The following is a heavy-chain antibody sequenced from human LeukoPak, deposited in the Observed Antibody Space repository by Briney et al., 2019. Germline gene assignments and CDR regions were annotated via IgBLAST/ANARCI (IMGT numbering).Heavy chain of an antibody. CDR3: ANGWSPDY. Sequence: GGSLRLSCAASGFTFSSYAMSWVRQAPGKGLEWVSGISGSGGSTYCADSVKGRFTIFRDNSKNTLYLQMNSLRAEDTAVYHCANGWSPDYWGRGTLVTVSS. D-gene: IGHD2-15*01. J-gene: IGHJ4*02. CDR1: GFTFSSYA. CDR2: ISGSGGST. V-gene: IGHV3-23*01.